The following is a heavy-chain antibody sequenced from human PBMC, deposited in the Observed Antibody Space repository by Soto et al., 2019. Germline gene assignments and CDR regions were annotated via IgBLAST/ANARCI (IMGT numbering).Heavy chain of an antibody. J-gene: IGHJ4*02. CDR1: GGSISSSSYY. D-gene: IGHD5-18*01. CDR3: ARRKLWPRGNFDY. Sequence: QLQLQESGPGLVKPSETLSLTCTVSGGSISSSSYYWGWIRQPPGKGLEWIGSIYYSGSTYYNPSLKSRVTISVDTSKNQFSLKLSSVSAADTAVYYCARRKLWPRGNFDYWGQGTLVTVSS. V-gene: IGHV4-39*01. CDR2: IYYSGST.